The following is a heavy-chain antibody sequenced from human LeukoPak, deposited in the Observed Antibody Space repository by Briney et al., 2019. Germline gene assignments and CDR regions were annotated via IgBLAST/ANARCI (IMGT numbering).Heavy chain of an antibody. Sequence: PGGSLRLSCAASGFTFSSYSMNWVRQAPGKGLEWVSSISSSSSYIYYADSVKGRFTISRDNAKNSLYLQMNSLRAEDTAVYYCAKGRRAPLVGTITKSWIDYWGQGTLVTVSS. CDR2: ISSSSSYI. CDR3: AKGRRAPLVGTITKSWIDY. CDR1: GFTFSSYS. V-gene: IGHV3-21*01. D-gene: IGHD1-26*01. J-gene: IGHJ4*02.